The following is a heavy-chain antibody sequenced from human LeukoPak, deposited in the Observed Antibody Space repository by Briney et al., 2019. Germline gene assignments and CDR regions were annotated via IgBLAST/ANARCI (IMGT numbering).Heavy chain of an antibody. Sequence: SGTLSLTCGVSGGSIGGTNWWSWVRQPPGQGLEWIGEISLAGQTNFNPSLNGRVTMSLDKSSNQLSLHLTSVTAADTATHFCSRESGPFCPFGYWGQGTLVIVSS. D-gene: IGHD1-26*01. CDR3: SRESGPFCPFGY. J-gene: IGHJ4*02. CDR1: GGSIGGTNW. V-gene: IGHV4-4*02. CDR2: ISLAGQT.